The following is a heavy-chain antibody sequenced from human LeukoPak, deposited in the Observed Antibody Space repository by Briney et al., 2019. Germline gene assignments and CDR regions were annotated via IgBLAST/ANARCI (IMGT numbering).Heavy chain of an antibody. CDR1: GYTFTGYY. Sequence: GASVKVSCKASGYTFTGYYMHWVRQAPGQGLEWMGWINPNSGGTNYAQKFQGRVTMTRDTSISTAYMELSRLRSDDTAVYYCARVTMVRGVTYYYMDVWGKGTTVTVSS. CDR2: INPNSGGT. D-gene: IGHD3-10*01. J-gene: IGHJ6*03. V-gene: IGHV1-2*02. CDR3: ARVTMVRGVTYYYMDV.